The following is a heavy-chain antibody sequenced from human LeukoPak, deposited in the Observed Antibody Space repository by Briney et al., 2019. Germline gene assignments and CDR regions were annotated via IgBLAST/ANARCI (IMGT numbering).Heavy chain of an antibody. D-gene: IGHD6-19*01. CDR1: GGSFSGYY. CDR3: ATSSSQWLHDY. Sequence: SETLSLTCAVYGGSFSGYYWSWVRQPPGKGLEWIGYIYYSGSTNYNPSLKSRVTISVDTSKNQFSLKLSSVTAADTAVYYCATSSSQWLHDYWGQGTLVTVSS. V-gene: IGHV4-59*01. J-gene: IGHJ4*02. CDR2: IYYSGST.